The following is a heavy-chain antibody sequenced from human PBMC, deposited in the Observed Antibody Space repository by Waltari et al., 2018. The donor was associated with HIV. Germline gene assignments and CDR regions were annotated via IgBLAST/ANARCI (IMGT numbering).Heavy chain of an antibody. Sequence: QEKLVESGGAVVQPGGSLRLSCVASGFEFNTYNVHWVRQAPGKGREGMAVVCFDENNKNYAESLKGRLAISRNNAKKTLYLQMNRLRLDDTAVYYCARGTGPLSPLDLWGQGTSVTVSS. CDR2: VCFDENNK. CDR3: ARGTGPLSPLDL. V-gene: IGHV3-33*01. CDR1: GFEFNTYN. J-gene: IGHJ3*01.